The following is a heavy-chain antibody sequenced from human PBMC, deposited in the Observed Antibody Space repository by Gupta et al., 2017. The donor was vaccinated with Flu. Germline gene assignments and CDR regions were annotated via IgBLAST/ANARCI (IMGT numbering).Heavy chain of an antibody. CDR3: ARGDITTAGLFDY. CDR1: GFTFGDFY. Sequence: QVQLVESGGGLVKPGGSLRLSCAASGFTFGDFYINWIRQAPGKGLEWVSYISYSSTYTDYADSVKGRFTISRDNAKDSVYLQMNSLRVDDTAIYFCARGDITTAGLFDYWGLGTLVTVS. V-gene: IGHV3-11*05. CDR2: ISYSSTYT. D-gene: IGHD6-13*01. J-gene: IGHJ4*02.